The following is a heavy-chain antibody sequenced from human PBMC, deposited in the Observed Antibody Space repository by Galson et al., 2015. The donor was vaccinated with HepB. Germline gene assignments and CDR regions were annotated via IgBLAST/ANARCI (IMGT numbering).Heavy chain of an antibody. CDR3: ARGYGSGSVAPPYYGMDV. Sequence: SLRLSCAASGFTFSSYEMNWVRQAPGKGLEWLSYISGGGGATYYADSVEGRFTISRDNAKKSLYLQMKSLRAEDPAVYYCARGYGSGSVAPPYYGMDVWGQGTTVTVSS. D-gene: IGHD3-10*01. J-gene: IGHJ6*02. CDR1: GFTFSSYE. V-gene: IGHV3-48*03. CDR2: ISGGGGAT.